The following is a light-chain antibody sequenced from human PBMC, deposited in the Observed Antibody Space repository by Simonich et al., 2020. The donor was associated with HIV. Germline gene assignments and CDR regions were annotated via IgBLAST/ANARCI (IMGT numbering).Light chain of an antibody. CDR3: QQYNSYSRT. CDR1: QSISSW. Sequence: DIQMTQSPSTLSASVGDSVTITCRASQSISSWLAWYKQKPGKAPKLLIYKAASLERGVPSRFSGSGSGTEFTLTISSLQPDYFATYYCQQYNSYSRTFGQGTKVEIK. J-gene: IGKJ1*01. CDR2: KAA. V-gene: IGKV1-5*03.